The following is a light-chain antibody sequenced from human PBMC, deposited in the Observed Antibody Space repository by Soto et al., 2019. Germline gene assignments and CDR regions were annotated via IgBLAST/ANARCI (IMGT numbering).Light chain of an antibody. CDR2: GAI. CDR3: QQYGSSPYT. Sequence: EIVLTQSPGTLSLSPGERATLSCRASQSLYFSYLAWYQQKSGQAPRLLIQGAISRAAGIPDRFSGSDSGRDFTLIINGVKPEDSAVYSCQQYGSSPYTFGRGTRLEI. J-gene: IGKJ5*01. V-gene: IGKV3-20*01. CDR1: QSLYFSY.